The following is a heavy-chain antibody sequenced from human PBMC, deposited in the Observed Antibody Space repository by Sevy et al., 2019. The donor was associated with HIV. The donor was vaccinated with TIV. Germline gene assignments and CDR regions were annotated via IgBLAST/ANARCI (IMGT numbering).Heavy chain of an antibody. CDR1: GFTFSGSA. CDR3: TSPAGRDGYTPLFL. D-gene: IGHD5-12*01. Sequence: GESLRLSCAASGFTFSGSAMHWVRQASGKGLEWVGRIRSKANSYATAYAASVKGRFTISRDDSKNTAYLQMNSLKTEDTAVYYCTSPAGRDGYTPLFLWGQGTLVTVSS. V-gene: IGHV3-73*01. J-gene: IGHJ4*02. CDR2: IRSKANSYAT.